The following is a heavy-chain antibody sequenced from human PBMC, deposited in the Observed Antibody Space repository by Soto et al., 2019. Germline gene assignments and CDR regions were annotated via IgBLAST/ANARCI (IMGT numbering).Heavy chain of an antibody. CDR2: ITGSGGVM. CDR3: AKVAPFILGSPF. J-gene: IGHJ4*02. D-gene: IGHD2-21*01. Sequence: GGSLRLSCTASGFDFSGSEMNWFRQAPGKGLEWVAYITGSGGVMFHADSVKGRFSISRDNAKNSLFLEMSDLTADDTGVYYCAKVAPFILGSPFWGQGTLVTVS. CDR1: GFDFSGSE. V-gene: IGHV3-48*03.